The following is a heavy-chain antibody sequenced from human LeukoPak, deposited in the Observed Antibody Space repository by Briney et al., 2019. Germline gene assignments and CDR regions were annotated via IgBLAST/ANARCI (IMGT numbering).Heavy chain of an antibody. D-gene: IGHD5-12*01. CDR1: GYTFTSYD. V-gene: IGHV1-8*01. J-gene: IGHJ6*03. CDR2: MNPNSGNT. Sequence: ASVKVSCKASGYTFTSYDINWVRQATGQGLEWMGWMNPNSGNTGYAQKFQGRVTMTRNTSKSAAYMELSSLRSEGTAVYYCARALYSGYDYGGYYYYMDVWGKGTTVTVSS. CDR3: ARALYSGYDYGGYYYYMDV.